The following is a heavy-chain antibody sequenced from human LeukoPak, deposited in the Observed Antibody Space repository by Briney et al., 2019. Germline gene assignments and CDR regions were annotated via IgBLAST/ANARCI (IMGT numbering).Heavy chain of an antibody. Sequence: ASVKVSCKASGYTFSSYDITWVRQAPGQGLEWMGWISAKNDNINYAQKLQDRVTITTDTSTSTAYMELRSLRSDDTAVYYCARGSGGYFDNWGQGTLVIVSS. D-gene: IGHD3-10*01. CDR2: ISAKNDNI. J-gene: IGHJ4*02. CDR3: ARGSGGYFDN. CDR1: GYTFSSYD. V-gene: IGHV1-18*01.